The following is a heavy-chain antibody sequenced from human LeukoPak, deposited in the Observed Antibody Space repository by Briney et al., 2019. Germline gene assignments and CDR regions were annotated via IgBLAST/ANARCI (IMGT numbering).Heavy chain of an antibody. CDR2: IIPIFGTA. CDR1: GGTFSSYA. CDR3: AGDAAYCGGDCYFPNY. V-gene: IGHV1-69*01. J-gene: IGHJ4*02. Sequence: GASVKVSCKASGGTFSSYAISWVRQAPGQGLEWMGGIIPIFGTANYAQKFQGRVTITADESTSTAYMELSSLRSEDTAVYYCAGDAAYCGGDCYFPNYWGQGTLVTVSS. D-gene: IGHD2-21*02.